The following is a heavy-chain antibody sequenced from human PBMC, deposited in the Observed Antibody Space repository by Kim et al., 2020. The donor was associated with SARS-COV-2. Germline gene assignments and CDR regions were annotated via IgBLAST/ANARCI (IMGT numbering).Heavy chain of an antibody. Sequence: SVKVSCKASGGTFSSYAISWVRQAPGQGLEWMGGIIPIFGTANYAQKFQGRVTITADESTSTAYMELSSLRSEDTAVYYCARDQEDYGDYVPYYYYGMDVWGQGTTVTVSS. CDR1: GGTFSSYA. D-gene: IGHD4-17*01. CDR2: IIPIFGTA. V-gene: IGHV1-69*13. CDR3: ARDQEDYGDYVPYYYYGMDV. J-gene: IGHJ6*02.